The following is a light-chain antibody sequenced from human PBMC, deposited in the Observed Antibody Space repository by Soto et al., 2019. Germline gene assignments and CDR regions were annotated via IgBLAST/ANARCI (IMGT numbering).Light chain of an antibody. J-gene: IGLJ1*01. Sequence: QSALTQPASVSGSPGQSITISCTGTSNDVGGYNHVSWYQQYPGKVPKLLIYNVSNRPSGVSDRFSGSKSGNTASLTISGLQAEDESDYFCTSSTSGSLYVFGSGTKVIVL. CDR2: NVS. CDR1: SNDVGGYNH. V-gene: IGLV2-14*01. CDR3: TSSTSGSLYV.